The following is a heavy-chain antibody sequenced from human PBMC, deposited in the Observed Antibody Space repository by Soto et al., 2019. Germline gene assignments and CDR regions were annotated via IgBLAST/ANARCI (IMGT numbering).Heavy chain of an antibody. D-gene: IGHD5-12*01. CDR2: ISSSSSTI. Sequence: GGSLRLSCAASGFTFSSYSMNWVRQAPGKGLEWVSYISSSSSTIYYADSVKGRFTISRDNAKNSLYLQMNSLRAEDTAVYYCARDRDGGPYSGYAFGFDYWGQGTLVTVSS. CDR3: ARDRDGGPYSGYAFGFDY. V-gene: IGHV3-48*01. J-gene: IGHJ4*02. CDR1: GFTFSSYS.